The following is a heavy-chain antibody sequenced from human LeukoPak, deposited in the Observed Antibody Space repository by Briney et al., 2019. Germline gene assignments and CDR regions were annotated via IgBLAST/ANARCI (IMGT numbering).Heavy chain of an antibody. V-gene: IGHV4-61*01. Sequence: SETLSLTCTVSGGSVSGGSYYWSWIRQPPGKGLEWIGYIYYSGSTNYNPSLKSRVTISVDTSKNQFSLKLSSATAADTAVYFCARRAINSVMFDYWGQGTLVTVSS. CDR1: GGSVSGGSYY. J-gene: IGHJ4*02. D-gene: IGHD3-16*01. CDR2: IYYSGST. CDR3: ARRAINSVMFDY.